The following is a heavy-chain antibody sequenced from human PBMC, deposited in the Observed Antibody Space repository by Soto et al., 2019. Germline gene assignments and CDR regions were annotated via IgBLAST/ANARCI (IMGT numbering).Heavy chain of an antibody. J-gene: IGHJ4*02. CDR3: ARVAMPWYDYVWGSYRVAYFDY. D-gene: IGHD3-16*02. CDR2: INPNSGGT. CDR1: GYTFTGYY. Sequence: EASVKVSCKASGYTFTGYYMHWVRQAPGQGLEWMGWINPNSGGTNYAQKFQGWVTMTRDTSISTAYMELSRLRSDDTAVYYCARVAMPWYDYVWGSYRVAYFDYWGQGTLVTVSS. V-gene: IGHV1-2*04.